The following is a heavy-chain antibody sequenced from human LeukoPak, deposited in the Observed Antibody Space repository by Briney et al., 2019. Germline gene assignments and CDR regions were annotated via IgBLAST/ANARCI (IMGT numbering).Heavy chain of an antibody. CDR2: IYYSGST. Sequence: PSQTLSLTCTVSGGSISSGGYYWSWIRQHPGKGLEWIGYIYYSGSTYYNPSLKSRVTISVDTSKNQFSLKLSSETAADTAVYYCAGASTVTTSQVDYWGQGTLVTVSS. CDR3: AGASTVTTSQVDY. CDR1: GGSISSGGYY. V-gene: IGHV4-31*03. D-gene: IGHD4-17*01. J-gene: IGHJ4*02.